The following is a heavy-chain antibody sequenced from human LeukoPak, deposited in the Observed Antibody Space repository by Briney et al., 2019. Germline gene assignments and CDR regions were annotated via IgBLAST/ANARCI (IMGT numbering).Heavy chain of an antibody. J-gene: IGHJ4*02. D-gene: IGHD3-3*01. CDR3: ARDRAWNYFDY. Sequence: GGSLRPSCAPSGFTFSRHGMHWVRQAPGKGLEWVAIISNDGSRKYYAHSVEGRFTISRDNSKNTLYLQMDSLRAEDTAVYYCARDRAWNYFDYWGQGTLVTVSS. CDR1: GFTFSRHG. V-gene: IGHV3-30*03. CDR2: ISNDGSRK.